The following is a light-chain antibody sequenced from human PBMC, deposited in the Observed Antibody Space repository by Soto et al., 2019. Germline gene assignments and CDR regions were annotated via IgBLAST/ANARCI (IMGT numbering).Light chain of an antibody. Sequence: SALTQPASVSGSPGQSVTISCTGASSDVGAYEHVSWYQQHPGRAPKLILYDVNNRPSGVSNHFSDSKSGNTASLVISGLQANDEADYYCSSYSTTNILVFGSGTKVTVL. CDR2: DVN. CDR3: SSYSTTNILV. V-gene: IGLV2-14*03. J-gene: IGLJ1*01. CDR1: SSDVGAYEH.